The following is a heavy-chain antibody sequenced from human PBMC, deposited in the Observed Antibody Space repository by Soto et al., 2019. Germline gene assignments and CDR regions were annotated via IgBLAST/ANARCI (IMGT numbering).Heavy chain of an antibody. V-gene: IGHV4-34*01. Sequence: SETLSLTCAVYGGSFSGCCWTWIRQPPGKGLEWIGEISHNGSTSYNPSLKSRVTMSVDTSKNHFSLKLTSVTAADTAVYYCARGRRGYTNTWYVDWGQGTLVTVS. CDR3: ARGRRGYTNTWYVD. D-gene: IGHD6-13*01. CDR1: GGSFSGCC. J-gene: IGHJ4*02. CDR2: ISHNGST.